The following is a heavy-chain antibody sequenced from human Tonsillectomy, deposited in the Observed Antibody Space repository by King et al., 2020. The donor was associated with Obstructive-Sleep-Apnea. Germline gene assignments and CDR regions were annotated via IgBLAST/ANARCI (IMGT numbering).Heavy chain of an antibody. J-gene: IGHJ5*02. V-gene: IGHV1-8*01. CDR3: VRGSSLKYNGFDP. D-gene: IGHD6-13*01. CDR2: MDPNSGKK. CDR1: GYTFLSYD. Sequence: VQLVQSGAEVKKPGASVKVSCKASGYTFLSYDINWVPQATGEGLWRMGWMDPNSGKKGYEHNFQGRVTVTRNTSISTAYMELSSLTSEEPAVYYCVRGSSLKYNGFDPWGQGTLVTVPS.